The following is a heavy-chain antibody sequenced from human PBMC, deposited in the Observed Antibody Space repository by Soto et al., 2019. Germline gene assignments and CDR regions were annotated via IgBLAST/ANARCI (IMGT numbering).Heavy chain of an antibody. D-gene: IGHD4-17*01. Sequence: SETLSLTCTVSGGSISSYYWSWIRQPPGKGLEWIGYIYYSGSTNYNPSLKSRVTISVDTSKNQFSLKLSSVTAADTAVYYCAMEGGYGDYPFDYWGQGTLVTVSS. CDR3: AMEGGYGDYPFDY. J-gene: IGHJ4*02. CDR2: IYYSGST. CDR1: GGSISSYY. V-gene: IGHV4-59*01.